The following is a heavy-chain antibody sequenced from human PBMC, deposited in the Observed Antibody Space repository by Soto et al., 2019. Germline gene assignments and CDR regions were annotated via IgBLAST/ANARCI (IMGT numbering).Heavy chain of an antibody. Sequence: QVQLVQSGAEVKKPGASVKVSCKASGYTFTSYYMHWVRQAPGQGLEWMGIINPSGGSTSYAQKIQGRVAMTRDTSTSTVYMELSSLRSEDTAVYYCARVTAIRGYDYWGQGTLVTVSS. J-gene: IGHJ4*02. CDR3: ARVTAIRGYDY. V-gene: IGHV1-46*01. CDR2: INPSGGST. D-gene: IGHD2-21*02. CDR1: GYTFTSYY.